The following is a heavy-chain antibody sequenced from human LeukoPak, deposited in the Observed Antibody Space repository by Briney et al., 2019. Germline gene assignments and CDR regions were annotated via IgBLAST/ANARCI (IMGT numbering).Heavy chain of an antibody. CDR3: AKQPRQWLSPFDY. V-gene: IGHV3-23*01. CDR1: GFTFSSYA. CDR2: ISGSGGST. Sequence: GGSLRLSCAASGFTFSSYAMSWVRQAPGKGLEWVSAISGSGGSTYYADSVKGRFTISRDNSNNTLFLQMGSLRAADTAVYYCAKQPRQWLSPFDYWGQGTLVTVSS. J-gene: IGHJ4*02. D-gene: IGHD6-19*01.